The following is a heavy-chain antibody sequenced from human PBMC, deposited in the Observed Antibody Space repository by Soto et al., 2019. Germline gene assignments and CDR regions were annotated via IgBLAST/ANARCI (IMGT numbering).Heavy chain of an antibody. CDR3: ARPSTVTPAYASDT. D-gene: IGHD4-17*01. CDR2: INAYNGNT. V-gene: IGHV1-18*04. Sequence: ASVKVSCKASGYTFTGYYMHWVRQAPGQGLEWMGWINAYNGNTNYAQKLQGRVTMTTDTSTSTAYMELRSLRSDDTAVYYCARPSTVTPAYASDTWGHGTMVTVS. CDR1: GYTFTGYY. J-gene: IGHJ3*02.